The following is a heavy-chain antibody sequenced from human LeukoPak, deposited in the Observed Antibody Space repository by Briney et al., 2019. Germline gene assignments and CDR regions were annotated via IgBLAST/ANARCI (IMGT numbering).Heavy chain of an antibody. D-gene: IGHD1-26*01. CDR3: ARDYSGSAAFDY. V-gene: IGHV4-59*12. CDR2: IYYSGST. Sequence: PSETLSLTCTVSGGSISSYYWSWIRQPPGKGLEWIGYIYYSGSTNYNPSLKSRVTISVDTSKNQFSLKLSSVTAADTAVYYCARDYSGSAAFDYWGQGTLVTVSS. CDR1: GGSISSYY. J-gene: IGHJ4*02.